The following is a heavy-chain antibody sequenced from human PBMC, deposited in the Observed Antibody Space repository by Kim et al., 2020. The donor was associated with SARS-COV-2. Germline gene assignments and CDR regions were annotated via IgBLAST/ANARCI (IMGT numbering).Heavy chain of an antibody. CDR1: GFTFSSYS. Sequence: GGSLRLSCAASGFTFSSYSMNWVRQAPGKGLEWISSISSSSSYIYYADSVKGRFTISRDNARASLYLQMNSLRAEDTAVYYCARELTSGWSYLDSWGQGT. V-gene: IGHV3-21*04. J-gene: IGHJ4*02. CDR3: ARELTSGWSYLDS. D-gene: IGHD3-22*01. CDR2: ISSSSSYI.